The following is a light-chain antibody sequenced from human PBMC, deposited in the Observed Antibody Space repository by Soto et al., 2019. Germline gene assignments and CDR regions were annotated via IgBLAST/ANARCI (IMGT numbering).Light chain of an antibody. CDR2: EVN. V-gene: IGLV2-23*02. J-gene: IGLJ3*02. Sequence: QSALTQPASVSGSPGQSITISCTGTNSDVGSYNLVSWYQQHPGKAPKPIIFEVNMRPSGVSDRFSGSKSGNTAFLTISGLQAEDEADYYCCSYALTTPWVFGGGTKVTVL. CDR3: CSYALTTPWV. CDR1: NSDVGSYNL.